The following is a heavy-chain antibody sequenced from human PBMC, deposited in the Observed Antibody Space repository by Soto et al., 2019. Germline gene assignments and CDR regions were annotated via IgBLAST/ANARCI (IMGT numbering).Heavy chain of an antibody. V-gene: IGHV3-30-3*02. Sequence: GGSLRLSCATSGFSFSTYAIHWVRQAPGKGLDWVAVISNDGSKRYYAQSVKGRFTISRDNSNNTVDLQMNSLRAEDTALYYCASSIAVAGLDYWGPGTLVTVSS. D-gene: IGHD6-19*01. CDR3: ASSIAVAGLDY. J-gene: IGHJ4*02. CDR2: ISNDGSKR. CDR1: GFSFSTYA.